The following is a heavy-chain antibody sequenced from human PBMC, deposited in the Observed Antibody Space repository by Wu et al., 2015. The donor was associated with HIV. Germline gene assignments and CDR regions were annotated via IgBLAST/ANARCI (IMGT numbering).Heavy chain of an antibody. CDR1: GGTFSSYA. J-gene: IGHJ3*02. D-gene: IGHD1-26*01. CDR3: ARCGGQELLGLGAFDI. Sequence: QVQLVQSGAEVKKPESSVKVSCKASGGTFSSYAISWVRQAPGQGLEWMGGIIPIFGTANYAQKFQGRVTITADESTSTAYMELSSLRSEDTAVYYCARCGGQELLGLGAFDIWGQGTMVTVSS. V-gene: IGHV1-69*12. CDR2: IIPIFGTA.